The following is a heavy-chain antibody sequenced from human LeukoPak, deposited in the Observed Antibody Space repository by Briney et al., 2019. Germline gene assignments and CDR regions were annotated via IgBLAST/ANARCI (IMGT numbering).Heavy chain of an antibody. J-gene: IGHJ4*02. CDR3: ARDPQYNWNYGSFDY. CDR1: GFTFSSYS. D-gene: IGHD1-7*01. CDR2: ISSSSSYI. V-gene: IGHV3-21*01. Sequence: LGGSLRLSCAASGFTFSSYSMNWVRQAPGKGLEWVSSISSSSSYIYYADSVKGRFTISRDNAKNSLYLQMNSLRAEDTAVYYCARDPQYNWNYGSFDYWGQGTLVTVSS.